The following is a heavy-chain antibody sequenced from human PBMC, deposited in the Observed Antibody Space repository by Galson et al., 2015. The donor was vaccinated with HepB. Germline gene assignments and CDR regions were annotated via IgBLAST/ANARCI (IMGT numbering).Heavy chain of an antibody. J-gene: IGHJ4*02. CDR1: GYTFTGYY. CDR2: INPNSGGT. D-gene: IGHD3-22*01. Sequence: SVKVSCKASGYTFTGYYMHWVRQAPGQGLEWMGRINPNSGGTNYAQKFQGRVTMTRDTSISTAYMELSRLRSDDTAVYYCAREGADYYDSSGYYYVPVYFDYWGQGTLVTVSS. CDR3: AREGADYYDSSGYYYVPVYFDY. V-gene: IGHV1-2*06.